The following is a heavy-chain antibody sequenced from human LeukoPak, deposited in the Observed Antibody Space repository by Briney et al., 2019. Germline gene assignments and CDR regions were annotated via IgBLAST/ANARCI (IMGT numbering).Heavy chain of an antibody. CDR1: GYTFTSYY. Sequence: ASVTVSCKASGYTFTSYYMHWVRQAPGQGLEWMGVVNPNGGSTTYAQKFQGRVTMTRDRSTSTAYMEVSSLRSEDTAVYYCARDPSGSWQWFDYWGQGTLVTASS. CDR3: ARDPSGSWQWFDY. CDR2: VNPNGGST. V-gene: IGHV1-46*01. J-gene: IGHJ4*02. D-gene: IGHD1-26*01.